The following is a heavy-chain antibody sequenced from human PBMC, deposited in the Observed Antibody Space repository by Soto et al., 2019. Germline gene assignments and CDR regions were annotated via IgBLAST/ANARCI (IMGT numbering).Heavy chain of an antibody. CDR2: ISGSGGST. D-gene: IGHD2-8*02. Sequence: GGSLRLSCAASGFTFSSYAMSWVRQAPGKGLEWVSAISGSGGSTYYADSVKGRFTISRDNSKNTLYLQMNSLRAEDTAVYYGAKDLRALLYAFDIWGQGTMVTVSS. J-gene: IGHJ3*02. CDR3: AKDLRALLYAFDI. V-gene: IGHV3-23*01. CDR1: GFTFSSYA.